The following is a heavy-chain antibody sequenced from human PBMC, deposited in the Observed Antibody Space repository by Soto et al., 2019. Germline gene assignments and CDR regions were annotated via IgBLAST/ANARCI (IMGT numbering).Heavy chain of an antibody. V-gene: IGHV1-69*12. CDR2: IIPMFGAS. CDR3: AIDPKDPETYYYGLDV. CDR1: GDTFSSYA. Sequence: QVQLVQSGAEVKKPGSSVKVSCKASGDTFSSYAISWVRQAPGQGLEWMGGIIPMFGASTYAQKFQARVTFTADESTATAYMELSSLRSDDTAVYYCAIDPKDPETYYYGLDVWGQGTTVTVSS. J-gene: IGHJ6*02.